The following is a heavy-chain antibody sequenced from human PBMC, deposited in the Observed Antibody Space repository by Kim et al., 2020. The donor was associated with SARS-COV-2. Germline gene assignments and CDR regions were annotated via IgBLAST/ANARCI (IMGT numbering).Heavy chain of an antibody. D-gene: IGHD3-10*01. CDR3: ARAFGPSRSDAFGI. CDR1: GYTFTDYW. CDR2: IAPNTFET. Sequence: GESLKISCRTYGYTFTDYWIGWVRQVPGKGLEWMGIIAPNTFETRYGPSFEGHVTISADTSVNTAHLQWTNLRAADSATYYCARAFGPSRSDAFGIWGRGTIVTVSS. J-gene: IGHJ3*02. V-gene: IGHV5-51*01.